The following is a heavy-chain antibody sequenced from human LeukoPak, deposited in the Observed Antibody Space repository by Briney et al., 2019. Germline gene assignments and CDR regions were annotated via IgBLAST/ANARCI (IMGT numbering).Heavy chain of an antibody. CDR2: IGIRGDT. Sequence: GGSLRLSCAASGFTFIDYDMHWVRQVLGKGLEWVSAIGIRGDTHYSGSVKGRFTISRDNAESSLYLQMNSLRAEDTAVYYCARGGIQVSGIDEFDYWGQGTLVTVSS. J-gene: IGHJ4*02. V-gene: IGHV3-13*01. D-gene: IGHD6-19*01. CDR3: ARGGIQVSGIDEFDY. CDR1: GFTFIDYD.